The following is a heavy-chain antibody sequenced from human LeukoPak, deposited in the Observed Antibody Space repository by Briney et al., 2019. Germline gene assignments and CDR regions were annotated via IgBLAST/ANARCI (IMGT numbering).Heavy chain of an antibody. CDR1: GFTFSSYG. CDR2: IRYDGSNK. D-gene: IGHD3-9*01. V-gene: IGHV3-30*02. CDR3: AKAXXQGYETYYDILTGYYPYYYYGMDV. J-gene: IGHJ6*02. Sequence: GGSLRLSCAASGFTFSSYGMHWVRQAPGKGLEWVAFIRYDGSNKYYADSVKGRLTISRDNSKNTLYLQMNSLRAEDTAVYYCAKAXXQGYETYYDILTGYYPYYYYGMDVWGQGTTVTVSS.